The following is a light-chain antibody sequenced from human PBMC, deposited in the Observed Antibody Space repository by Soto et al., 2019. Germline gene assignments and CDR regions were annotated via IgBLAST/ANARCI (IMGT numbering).Light chain of an antibody. CDR3: QQGSNWPRT. J-gene: IGKJ1*01. CDR1: QSISIY. V-gene: IGKV3-11*01. CDR2: ETS. Sequence: EIVLTQSPATLSLSPGERATLSCRASQSISIYLAWYQQKSGQPPRLLIHETSNRASGIPARFSGSGSGTDFTLTISNLEPEDFAVYYCQQGSNWPRTFGQGTNVEIK.